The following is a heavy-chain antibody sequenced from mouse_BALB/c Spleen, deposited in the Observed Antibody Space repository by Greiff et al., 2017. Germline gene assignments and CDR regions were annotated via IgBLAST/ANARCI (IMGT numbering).Heavy chain of an antibody. CDR3: ARGGKYGNFDY. V-gene: IGHV3-6*02. D-gene: IGHD2-10*02. Sequence: ESGPGLVKPSQSLSLTCSVTGYSITSGYYWNWIRQFPGNKLEWMGYISYDGSNNYNPSLKNRISITRDTSKNQFFLKLNSVTTEDTATYYCARGGKYGNFDYWGQGTTLTVSS. CDR1: GYSITSGYY. J-gene: IGHJ2*01. CDR2: ISYDGSN.